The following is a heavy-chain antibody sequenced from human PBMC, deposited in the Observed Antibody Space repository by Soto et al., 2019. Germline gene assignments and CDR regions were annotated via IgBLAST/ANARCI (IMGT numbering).Heavy chain of an antibody. Sequence: GESLKISCKGSGYSFSSHWIGWVRQMPGKGLEWMGIIYPGDSDTRYSPSFQGRVTISADKSISTAYLQWSSLKASDTAMHYCARLNSPPYYYYGMDVWGQGTTVTVSS. J-gene: IGHJ6*02. CDR1: GYSFSSHW. V-gene: IGHV5-51*01. CDR3: ARLNSPPYYYYGMDV. CDR2: IYPGDSDT. D-gene: IGHD1-26*01.